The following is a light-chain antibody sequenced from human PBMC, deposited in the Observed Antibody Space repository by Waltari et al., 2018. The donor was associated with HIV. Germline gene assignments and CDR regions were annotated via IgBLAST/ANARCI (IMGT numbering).Light chain of an antibody. CDR1: ISNIGSNT. V-gene: IGLV1-44*01. CDR3: ATWDDSLNGPV. J-gene: IGLJ3*02. CDR2: TTN. Sequence: QSVLTQPPSASGTPGQRVTISCSGSISNIGSNTVNWYQQPPGPAPKLLIYTTNQRPSGVPDRFSGSKYGASASLAISGLQSDDEADYYCATWDDSLNGPVFGGGTKLTVL.